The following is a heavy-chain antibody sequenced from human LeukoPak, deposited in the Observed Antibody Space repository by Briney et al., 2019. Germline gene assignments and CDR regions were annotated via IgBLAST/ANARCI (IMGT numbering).Heavy chain of an antibody. CDR1: GGSISSYY. J-gene: IGHJ4*02. CDR2: IYYSGST. Sequence: SETLSLTCTVSGGSISSYYWSWIGQPPGKGLEWIGYIYYSGSTNYNPSLKSRVTISVDTSKNQFSLKLSSVTAADTAVYYCARGGFGYCSGGSCYQLFDCWGQGTLVTVSS. CDR3: ARGGFGYCSGGSCYQLFDC. V-gene: IGHV4-59*12. D-gene: IGHD2-15*01.